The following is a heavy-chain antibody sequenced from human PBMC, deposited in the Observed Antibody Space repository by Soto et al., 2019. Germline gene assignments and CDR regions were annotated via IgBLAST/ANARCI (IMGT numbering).Heavy chain of an antibody. J-gene: IGHJ4*02. D-gene: IGHD3-10*01. V-gene: IGHV3-23*01. Sequence: GSPRLFCAAPGFTLSSYAMSWVPQAPGEGLEWVSVISGSGSGGSTDYADTVKGRFTISRDDSKNTLYLQMNSLRAEDTAIYYCTRDIDVGVRGIFALDYWGQGTLVTVSS. CDR1: GFTLSSYA. CDR3: TRDIDVGVRGIFALDY. CDR2: ISGSGSGGST.